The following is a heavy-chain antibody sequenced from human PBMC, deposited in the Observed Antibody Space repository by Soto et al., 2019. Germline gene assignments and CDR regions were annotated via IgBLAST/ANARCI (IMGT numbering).Heavy chain of an antibody. CDR3: ARGGPTSADYYYGMDV. J-gene: IGHJ6*02. V-gene: IGHV1-18*01. D-gene: IGHD3-10*01. Sequence: ASVKVSRKASGYTFSNDGINWVRQAPGQGLEWMGWISAYNGNTEYAQKFQGRVTMTTDTSTSTAYMELRSLRSDDTAVYSCARGGPTSADYYYGMDVWGLGTTVTVSS. CDR1: GYTFSNDG. CDR2: ISAYNGNT.